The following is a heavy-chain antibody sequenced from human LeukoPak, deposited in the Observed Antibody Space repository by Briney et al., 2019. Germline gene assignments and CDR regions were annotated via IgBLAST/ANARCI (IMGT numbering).Heavy chain of an antibody. J-gene: IGHJ5*01. D-gene: IGHD3-9*01. Sequence: SGTLSLTCAVSGYSISSSSWWGWSRQPRGGGVEGGGYMHYSGSTYYNASLKSRLTISVDISKNQLSLKLNSVTAVDTAVYYCAKKVDGHNCFYSWGQAPLAIVS. CDR2: MHYSGST. CDR1: GYSISSSSW. CDR3: AKKVDGHNCFYS. V-gene: IGHV4-28*01.